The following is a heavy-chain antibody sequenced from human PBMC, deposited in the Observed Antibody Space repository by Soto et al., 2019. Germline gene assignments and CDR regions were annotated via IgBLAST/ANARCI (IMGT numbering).Heavy chain of an antibody. V-gene: IGHV3-21*01. D-gene: IGHD2-15*01. J-gene: IGHJ6*02. CDR3: SGCSGGACHQKYGMDV. Sequence: EVHLVESGGGLVKPGGSLRLSCAVSGFTFSSCTMNWVRQAPGKGLEWVSSISPSTSHIYYADAVKGRFTISRDNAKNALFLQMNSLGAEDTAVYYCSGCSGGACHQKYGMDVWGQGTTVTVSS. CDR2: ISPSTSHI. CDR1: GFTFSSCT.